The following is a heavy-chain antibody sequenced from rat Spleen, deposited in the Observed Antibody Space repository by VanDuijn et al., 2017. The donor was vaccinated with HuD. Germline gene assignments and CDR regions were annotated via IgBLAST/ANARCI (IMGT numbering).Heavy chain of an antibody. CDR3: ARPSYYGYTY. Sequence: EVQLVESGGGLVQPGRSLKLSCAASGFTFGDYNMAWVRQAPKKGLEWVATILYDGSGTYYRDSVRGRFTISRDNAKSTLYLQMDSLRSEDTATYYCARPSYYGYTYWGQGVMVTVSS. V-gene: IGHV5S10*01. CDR1: GFTFGDYN. J-gene: IGHJ2*01. D-gene: IGHD1-7*01. CDR2: ILYDGSGT.